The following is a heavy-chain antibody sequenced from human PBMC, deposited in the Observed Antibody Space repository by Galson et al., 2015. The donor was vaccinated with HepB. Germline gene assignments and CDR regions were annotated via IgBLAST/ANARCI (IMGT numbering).Heavy chain of an antibody. D-gene: IGHD5-12*01. Sequence: SETLSLTCTVSGGSISSYYWSWIRQPPGKGLEWIGYIYYSGSTNYNPSLKSRVTISVDTSKNQFSLKLSSVTAADTAVYYCASSGYDLFFDYWGQGTLVTVSS. CDR2: IYYSGST. CDR3: ASSGYDLFFDY. CDR1: GGSISSYY. V-gene: IGHV4-59*01. J-gene: IGHJ4*02.